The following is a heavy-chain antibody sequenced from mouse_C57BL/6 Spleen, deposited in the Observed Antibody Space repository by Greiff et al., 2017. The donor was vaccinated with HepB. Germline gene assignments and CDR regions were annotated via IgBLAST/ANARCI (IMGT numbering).Heavy chain of an antibody. J-gene: IGHJ3*01. V-gene: IGHV1-82*01. Sequence: QVQLKQSGPELVKPGASVKISCKASGYAFSSSWMNWVKQRPGKGLEWIGRIYPGDGDTNYNGKFKGKATLTADKSSSTAYMQLSSLTSEDSAVYCCARSGRDWFAYWGQGTLVTVSA. CDR1: GYAFSSSW. CDR3: ARSGRDWFAY. CDR2: IYPGDGDT.